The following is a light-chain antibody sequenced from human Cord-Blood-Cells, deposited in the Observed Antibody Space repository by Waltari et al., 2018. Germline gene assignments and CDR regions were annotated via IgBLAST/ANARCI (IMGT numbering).Light chain of an antibody. Sequence: AIQLTQSPSSLSASVGDRVTITCRASQGISSALAWYQQKPGKAPKLLIYDASSLESGVPSRFSGNGSGTDFTLTISSLQPEDFATYYCQQFNSYLLFGGGTKVEIK. V-gene: IGKV1-13*02. J-gene: IGKJ4*01. CDR1: QGISSA. CDR3: QQFNSYLL. CDR2: DAS.